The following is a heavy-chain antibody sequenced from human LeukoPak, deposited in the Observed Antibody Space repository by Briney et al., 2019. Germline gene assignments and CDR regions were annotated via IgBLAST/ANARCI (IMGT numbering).Heavy chain of an antibody. CDR1: GGSVSSGSYY. Sequence: PSETLSLTCTVSGGSVSSGSYYWSWIRQPPGKGLEWIGYIYYSGSTNYNPSLKSRVTISVDTSKNQFSLKLSSVTAAVTAVYYCARVERELLTPDYWGQGTLVTVSS. CDR2: IYYSGST. V-gene: IGHV4-61*01. J-gene: IGHJ4*02. CDR3: ARVERELLTPDY. D-gene: IGHD1-26*01.